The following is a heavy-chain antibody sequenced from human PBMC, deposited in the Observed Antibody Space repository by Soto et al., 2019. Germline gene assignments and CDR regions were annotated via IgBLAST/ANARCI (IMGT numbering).Heavy chain of an antibody. CDR2: IIPILGIA. J-gene: IGHJ4*02. CDR3: ARAAYCGGDCYSY. CDR1: GGTFSSYT. D-gene: IGHD2-21*02. V-gene: IGHV1-69*02. Sequence: QVQLVQSGAEVKKPGSSVKVSCKASGGTFSSYTISWVRQAPGQGLEWMGRIIPILGIANYAQKFQGRVTSTADKSTSTAYMELSSLRSEDTAVYYCARAAYCGGDCYSYWGQGTLVTVSS.